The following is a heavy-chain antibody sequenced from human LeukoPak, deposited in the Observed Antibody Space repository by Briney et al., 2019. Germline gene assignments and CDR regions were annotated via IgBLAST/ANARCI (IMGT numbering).Heavy chain of an antibody. D-gene: IGHD3-10*01. CDR2: ISLTSSTI. V-gene: IGHV3-48*01. CDR3: ARETGGRYYFDY. Sequence: GGSLRLSCVGSGFTLSNFNMKWVRQAPGKGLEWLSYISLTSSTIYYADSIKGRFTISRDNAKNSLYLQMNSLRVEDTAVYYCARETGGRYYFDYWGQGTLVTVSS. CDR1: GFTLSNFN. J-gene: IGHJ4*02.